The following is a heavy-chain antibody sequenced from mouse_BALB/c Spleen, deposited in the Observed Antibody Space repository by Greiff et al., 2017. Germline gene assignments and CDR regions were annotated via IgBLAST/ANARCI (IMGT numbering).Heavy chain of an antibody. D-gene: IGHD1-1*01. CDR1: GFTFSSYA. Sequence: EVQRVESGGGLVKPGGSLKLSCAASGFTFSSYAMSWVRQTPEKRLEWVASISSGGSTYYPDSVKGRFTISRDNARNILYLQMSSLRSEDTAMYYCARRIITTVVAPGMDYWGQGTSVTVSS. CDR2: ISSGGST. CDR3: ARRIITTVVAPGMDY. J-gene: IGHJ4*01. V-gene: IGHV5-6-5*01.